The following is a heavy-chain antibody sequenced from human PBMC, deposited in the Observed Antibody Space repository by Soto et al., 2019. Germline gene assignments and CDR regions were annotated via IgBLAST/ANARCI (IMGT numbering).Heavy chain of an antibody. CDR1: GYTFTSYY. Sequence: ASVKVSCKASGYTFTSYYMHWVRQAPGQGLEWMGIINPSGGSTSYAQKFQGRVTMTRDTSTSTVYMELSSLRSEDTAVYYCARGGAFGWETWWFAPGAQGTLVTVSS. CDR2: INPSGGST. D-gene: IGHD1-26*01. J-gene: IGHJ5*02. V-gene: IGHV1-46*03. CDR3: ARGGAFGWETWWFAP.